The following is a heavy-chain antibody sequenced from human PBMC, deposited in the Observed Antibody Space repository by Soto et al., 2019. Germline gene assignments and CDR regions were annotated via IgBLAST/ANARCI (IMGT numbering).Heavy chain of an antibody. CDR1: GFTVSSNY. J-gene: IGHJ6*02. CDR2: IYSGGST. CDR3: ARARYSYGPSRYYGMDV. D-gene: IGHD5-18*01. V-gene: IGHV3-53*01. Sequence: RRLSCAASGFTVSSNYMSWVRQAPGKGLEWVSVIYSGGSTYYADSVKGRFTISRDNSKNTLYLQMNSLRAEDTAVYYCARARYSYGPSRYYGMDVWGQGTRVTVSS.